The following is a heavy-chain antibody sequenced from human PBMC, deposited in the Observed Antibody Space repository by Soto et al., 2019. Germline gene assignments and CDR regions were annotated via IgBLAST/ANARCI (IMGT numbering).Heavy chain of an antibody. CDR1: GYTFTSYD. V-gene: IGHV1-8*01. CDR3: ARWPDGYYYYGMDV. Sequence: QVQLVQSGAEVKKPGASVKVSCKASGYTFTSYDINWVRQATGQGLEWMGWMNPNSGNTGYAQKVQGRVTMTRNTSRSTAYMELSSLRSEYTAVYYCARWPDGYYYYGMDVWGQGTTVTVSS. J-gene: IGHJ6*02. CDR2: MNPNSGNT.